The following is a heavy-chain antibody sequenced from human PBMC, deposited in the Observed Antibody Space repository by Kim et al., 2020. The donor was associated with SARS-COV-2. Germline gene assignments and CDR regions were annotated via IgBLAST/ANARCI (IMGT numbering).Heavy chain of an antibody. Sequence: YNPSLQSRVTISVETSKNQFSLKLSSVTAADTAVYYCARGIAVAGRLFDYWGQGTLVTVSS. CDR3: ARGIAVAGRLFDY. D-gene: IGHD6-19*01. J-gene: IGHJ4*02. V-gene: IGHV4-59*09.